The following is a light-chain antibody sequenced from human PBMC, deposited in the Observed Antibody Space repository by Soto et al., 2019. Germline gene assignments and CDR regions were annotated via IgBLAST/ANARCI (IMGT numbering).Light chain of an antibody. CDR1: QSISNY. J-gene: IGKJ1*01. CDR2: AAS. CDR3: QQSYSTPRT. Sequence: DIQMTQSPSSLSASVGDRVTITCRASQSISNYLNWYQQKPGKAPELLIYAASSLQSGVPSRFSGSGAGTDFTLTISSLQPEDFATYYCQQSYSTPRTFGQETKVEIK. V-gene: IGKV1-39*01.